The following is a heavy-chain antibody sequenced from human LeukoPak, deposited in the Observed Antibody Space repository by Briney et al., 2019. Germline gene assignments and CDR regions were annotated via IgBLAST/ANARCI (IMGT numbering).Heavy chain of an antibody. CDR3: ARGATIFGVDNFDY. D-gene: IGHD3-3*01. CDR1: GFTFSSYS. CDR2: ISSSSSTI. J-gene: IGHJ4*02. Sequence: GGSLRLSCAASGFTFSSYSMNWVRQAPGKGLEWVSYISSSSSTIYYADSVKGRFTISRDNAKNSLYLQMNSLRAEDTAVYYCARGATIFGVDNFDYWGQGTLVTVSS. V-gene: IGHV3-48*01.